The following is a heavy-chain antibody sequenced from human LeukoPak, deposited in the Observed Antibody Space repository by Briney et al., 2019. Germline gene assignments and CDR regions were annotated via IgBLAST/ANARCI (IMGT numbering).Heavy chain of an antibody. CDR1: GFTFSNYG. V-gene: IGHV3-30*03. J-gene: IGHJ4*02. CDR3: ARKYCGGPSCLDHFDW. Sequence: GGSLRLSCAASGFTFSNYGMHWVRQAPGTGLEWVAVISYDGTNENYPDSVKGRFTISRDNSENTLSLQMNSLRVEDTAMYYCARKYCGGPSCLDHFDWGDEGTPVTASS. D-gene: IGHD2-21*01. CDR2: ISYDGTNE.